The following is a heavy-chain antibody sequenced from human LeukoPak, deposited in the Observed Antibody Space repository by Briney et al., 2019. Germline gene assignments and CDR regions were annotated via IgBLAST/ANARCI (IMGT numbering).Heavy chain of an antibody. Sequence: SETLSLTCTVPGGSISSSSYYWGWIRQPPGKRLEWIGYIYYSGSTNYNPSLKSRVTISVDTSKNQFSLKLSSVTAADTAVYYCARERPGVFDYWGQGTLVTVSS. CDR1: GGSISSSSYY. D-gene: IGHD3-10*01. CDR3: ARERPGVFDY. CDR2: IYYSGST. J-gene: IGHJ4*02. V-gene: IGHV4-61*01.